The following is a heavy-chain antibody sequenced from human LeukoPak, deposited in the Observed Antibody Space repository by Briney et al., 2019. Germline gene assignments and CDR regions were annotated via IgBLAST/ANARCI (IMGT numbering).Heavy chain of an antibody. D-gene: IGHD3-22*01. J-gene: IGHJ2*01. CDR2: IYYSGST. V-gene: IGHV4-30-4*02. CDR1: GGSISSGDYY. CDR3: ARAGGYYYDPRTYWYFDL. Sequence: SETLSHTCTVSGGSISSGDYYWSWIRQPPGKGLEWIGYIYYSGSTYYNPSLKSRVTISVDTSKNQFSLKLSSVTAADTAVYYCARAGGYYYDPRTYWYFDLWGRGTLVTVSS.